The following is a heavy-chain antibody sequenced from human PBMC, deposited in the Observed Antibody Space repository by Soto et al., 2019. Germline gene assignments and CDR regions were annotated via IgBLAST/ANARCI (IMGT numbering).Heavy chain of an antibody. V-gene: IGHV3-30*18. J-gene: IGHJ5*01. CDR2: MSYDGSNK. CDR3: AKEAYTNSWFDY. D-gene: IGHD2-2*02. Sequence: PGGSLRLSCAASGFTFSSYGMHWVRQAPGKGLEWVALMSYDGSNKDYADSVKGRFTISRDNSKNTLFLQMNGLRTDDTAVYYCAKEAYTNSWFDYWGQGTLVTVSS. CDR1: GFTFSSYG.